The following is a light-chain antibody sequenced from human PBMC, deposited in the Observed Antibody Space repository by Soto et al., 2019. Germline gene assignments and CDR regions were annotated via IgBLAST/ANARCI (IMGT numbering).Light chain of an antibody. J-gene: IGLJ1*01. V-gene: IGLV2-14*01. CDR1: SSDIGAYNY. CDR3: SSYTSTSTLYV. Sequence: QSALTQPAPVSGSPGQSITISCIGTSSDIGAYNYVSWYQQHPGKVPKLMIYEVTNRPSGLSNRFSGSKSGNTASLTISGLQAEDEADYFCSSYTSTSTLYVFGTGTKVTVL. CDR2: EVT.